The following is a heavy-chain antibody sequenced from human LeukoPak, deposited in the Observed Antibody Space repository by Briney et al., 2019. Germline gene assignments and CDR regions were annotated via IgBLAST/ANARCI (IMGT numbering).Heavy chain of an antibody. CDR1: GFTFSSYM. CDR3: ARSLTTLTYEGY. V-gene: IGHV3-21*01. D-gene: IGHD1-1*01. CDR2: INSGSTYT. Sequence: GSLRLSCAASGFTFSSYMMNWVRQAPGKGLEWVSSINSGSTYTYYTESVKGRFTVSRDNAMNSLFLQMNSLRAEDTAIYYCARSLTTLTYEGYWGQGTLVTVSS. J-gene: IGHJ4*02.